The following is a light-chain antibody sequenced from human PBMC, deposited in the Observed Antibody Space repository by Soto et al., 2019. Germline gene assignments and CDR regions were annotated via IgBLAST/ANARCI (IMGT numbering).Light chain of an antibody. J-gene: IGKJ1*01. Sequence: EIVLTQSPGTLSLSPGGRASLSCRASQSVSSSYLAWYQQKPGQAPRLLIYGASSRATDIPDRFSGSGSGTDFTLTISRLEPEDFAVYYCHQYGSSPWTFGQGTKVEIK. CDR3: HQYGSSPWT. V-gene: IGKV3-20*01. CDR1: QSVSSSY. CDR2: GAS.